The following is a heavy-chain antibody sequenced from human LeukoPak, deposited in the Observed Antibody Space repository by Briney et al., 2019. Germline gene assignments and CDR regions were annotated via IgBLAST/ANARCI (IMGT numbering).Heavy chain of an antibody. V-gene: IGHV3-30*02. J-gene: IGHJ4*02. CDR2: IRYDGSNK. Sequence: GGSLRLSCAASGFTLSTYSLNWVRQAPGKGLEWVAFIRYDGSNKYYADSVKGRFTISRDISKNTVYLQMNSLRAEDTAVYYCARRAGGYSHPYDYWGQGILVTVSS. CDR3: ARRAGGYSHPYDY. CDR1: GFTLSTYS. D-gene: IGHD4-23*01.